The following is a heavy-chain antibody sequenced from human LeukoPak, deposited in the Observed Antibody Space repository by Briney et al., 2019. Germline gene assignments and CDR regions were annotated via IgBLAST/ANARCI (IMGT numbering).Heavy chain of an antibody. V-gene: IGHV3-21*01. CDR1: GFTFSSYS. J-gene: IGHJ4*02. CDR2: ISSSSSYI. D-gene: IGHD5-18*01. CDR3: ARDSRIQLWLN. Sequence: GGSLRLSCAASGFTFSSYSMNWVRQARGKGLEWVSSISSSSSYIYYADSVKGRFTISRDNAKNSLYLQMNSLRAEDTAVYYCARDSRIQLWLNWGQGTLVTVSS.